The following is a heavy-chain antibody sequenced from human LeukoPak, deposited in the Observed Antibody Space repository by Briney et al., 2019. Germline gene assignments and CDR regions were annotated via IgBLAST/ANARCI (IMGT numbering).Heavy chain of an antibody. CDR2: ISTSSNYI. CDR1: GFTFSTYN. V-gene: IGHV3-21*01. Sequence: PGGSLRLSCAASGFTFSTYNMNWVRQAPGKGPEWVSSISTSSNYIYYADSVKGRFTLSRDNAKNSLYLQMNSLRAEDTAVYYCAREFGGSASGAGYWGQGTLVTVSS. J-gene: IGHJ4*02. CDR3: AREFGGSASGAGY. D-gene: IGHD3-10*01.